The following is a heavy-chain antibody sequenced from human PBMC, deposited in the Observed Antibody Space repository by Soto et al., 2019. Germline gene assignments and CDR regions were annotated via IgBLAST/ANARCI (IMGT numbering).Heavy chain of an antibody. Sequence: QLQVLESGSGLVKPSQTLSLTCAVSGGSIRSGGYSWSWIRQPPGKGLEWIGYIYHSGSTYYNPSLKSRVTRSVDRSKNQFSLKLSSVTAANTAVFHCARVPDRWGQGTLVTVSS. V-gene: IGHV4-30-2*01. CDR1: GGSIRSGGYS. J-gene: IGHJ5*02. D-gene: IGHD2-2*01. CDR3: ARVPDR. CDR2: IYHSGST.